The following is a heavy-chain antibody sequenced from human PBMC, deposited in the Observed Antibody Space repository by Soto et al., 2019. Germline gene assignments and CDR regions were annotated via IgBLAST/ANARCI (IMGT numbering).Heavy chain of an antibody. CDR3: ASPIVVVPAARDGAFDI. J-gene: IGHJ3*02. Sequence: PGGSLRLSCAASGLTFSDYYMSWIRQAPGKGLEWVSYISSSGSTIYYADSVKGRFTISRDNAKNSLYLQMNSLRAEDTAVYYCASPIVVVPAARDGAFDIWGQGTMVTVSS. CDR2: ISSSGSTI. CDR1: GLTFSDYY. D-gene: IGHD2-2*01. V-gene: IGHV3-11*01.